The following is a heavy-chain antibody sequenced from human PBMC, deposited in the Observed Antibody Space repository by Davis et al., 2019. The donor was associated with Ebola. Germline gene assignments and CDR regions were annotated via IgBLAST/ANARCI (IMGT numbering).Heavy chain of an antibody. Sequence: GESLKISCATSGFTFRTHGMHWVRQAPGKGLEWVAFIRFDSSSKVYADCVKGRFTISRDNSRNTLFLQMNRLGSDDTGVYYCAKDRKPYNDAIDIWGQGTAVAVSS. V-gene: IGHV3-30*02. CDR3: AKDRKPYNDAIDI. J-gene: IGHJ3*02. D-gene: IGHD3-10*01. CDR1: GFTFRTHG. CDR2: IRFDSSSK.